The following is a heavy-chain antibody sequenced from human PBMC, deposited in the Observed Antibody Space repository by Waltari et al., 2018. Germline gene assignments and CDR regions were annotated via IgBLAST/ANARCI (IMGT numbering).Heavy chain of an antibody. J-gene: IGHJ4*02. V-gene: IGHV1-24*01. D-gene: IGHD1-26*01. Sequence: QVQLVQSGAEVKKPGASVTVSCKVSGYTLTELSMHWVRQAPGKGLEWMGGFEPEDGETMYAQKFQGRVTMTEDTSTDTAYMELSSLRSEDTAVYYCAGDGGYEWELHTLIFDYGGQGTLVTVSS. CDR3: AGDGGYEWELHTLIFDY. CDR2: FEPEDGET. CDR1: GYTLTELS.